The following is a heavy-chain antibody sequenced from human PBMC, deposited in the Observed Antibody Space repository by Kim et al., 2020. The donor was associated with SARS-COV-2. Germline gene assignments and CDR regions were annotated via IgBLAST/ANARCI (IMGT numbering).Heavy chain of an antibody. J-gene: IGHJ6*02. CDR1: GFTFSNYW. Sequence: GGSLRLSCAASGFTFSNYWMHWVRQAPGKGLVWVSRVASDGSSTSYADPVKGRFTISRDNAKNTLYLQMNSLRAEDTAVYYCASGSSSTTNYGMDVWGQGTPVSVSS. CDR3: ASGSSSTTNYGMDV. D-gene: IGHD6-6*01. CDR2: VASDGSST. V-gene: IGHV3-74*01.